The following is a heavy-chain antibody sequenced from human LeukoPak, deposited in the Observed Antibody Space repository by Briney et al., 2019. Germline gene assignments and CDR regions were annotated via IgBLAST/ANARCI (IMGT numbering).Heavy chain of an antibody. CDR1: GGSISSYC. J-gene: IGHJ5*02. Sequence: SETLSLTCTVSGGSISSYCWSWIRQPPGKGLEWIGYIYYSGSTNYNPSLKSRVTISVDTSKNQFSLKLSSVTAADTAVYYCAREMVRGVLMHRFDPWGQGTLVTVSS. V-gene: IGHV4-59*01. CDR3: AREMVRGVLMHRFDP. CDR2: IYYSGST. D-gene: IGHD3-10*01.